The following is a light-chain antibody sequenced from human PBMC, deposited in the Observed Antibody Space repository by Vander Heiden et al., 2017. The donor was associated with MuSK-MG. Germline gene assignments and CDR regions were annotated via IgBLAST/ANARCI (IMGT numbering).Light chain of an antibody. V-gene: IGLV2-23*01. Sequence: QPAPTSPAPVSGSPGPSITIPRTWSSSDVGIYTLVSWHQHPPGKVSKLMIYEDNERPSGVSNRFSGSESGNATSLTISGRQAEDEDQYYCCSYAGGGSPNGVFGGGTKLTVL. J-gene: IGLJ3*02. CDR1: SSDVGIYTL. CDR2: EDN. CDR3: CSYAGGGSPNGV.